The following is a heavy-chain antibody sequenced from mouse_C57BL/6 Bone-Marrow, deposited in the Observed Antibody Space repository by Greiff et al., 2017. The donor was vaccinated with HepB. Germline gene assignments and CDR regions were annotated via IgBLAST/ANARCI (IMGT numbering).Heavy chain of an antibody. CDR3: ARKDYYGSSLDY. CDR2: ISYDGSN. J-gene: IGHJ2*01. CDR1: GYSITSGYY. V-gene: IGHV3-6*01. Sequence: EVQRVESGPGLVKPSQSLSLTCSVTGYSITSGYYWNWIRQFPGNKLEWMGYISYDGSNNYNPSLKNRISITRDTSKNQFFLKLNSVTTEDTATYYCARKDYYGSSLDYWGQGTTLTVSS. D-gene: IGHD1-1*01.